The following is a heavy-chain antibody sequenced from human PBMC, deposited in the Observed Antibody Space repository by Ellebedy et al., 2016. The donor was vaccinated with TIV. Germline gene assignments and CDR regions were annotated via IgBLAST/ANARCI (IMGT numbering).Heavy chain of an antibody. CDR3: AREIIYGGYYFDY. CDR1: GFTFSSYG. Sequence: GESLKISXAASGFTFSSYGMHWVRQAPGKGLEWVAVIWSDGTTKYYSDSVKGRFTISRDSSKNTLYLQMNSLRAEDTAVYYCAREIIYGGYYFDYWGQGTLVTVSS. CDR2: IWSDGTTK. D-gene: IGHD4-23*01. V-gene: IGHV3-33*01. J-gene: IGHJ4*02.